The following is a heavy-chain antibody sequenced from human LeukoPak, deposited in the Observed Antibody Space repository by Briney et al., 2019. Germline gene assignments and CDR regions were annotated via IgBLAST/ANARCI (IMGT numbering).Heavy chain of an antibody. V-gene: IGHV4-59*01. CDR3: ARDLRYSSSWYGIDY. CDR1: GGSISSYY. D-gene: IGHD6-13*01. CDR2: IYYSGST. J-gene: IGHJ4*02. Sequence: SETLSLTRTVSGGSISSYYWSWIRQPPGKGLEWIGYIYYSGSTNNNPSLKSRVTISVDTSKNQFSLKLSSVTAADTAVYYCARDLRYSSSWYGIDYWGQGTLVTVSS.